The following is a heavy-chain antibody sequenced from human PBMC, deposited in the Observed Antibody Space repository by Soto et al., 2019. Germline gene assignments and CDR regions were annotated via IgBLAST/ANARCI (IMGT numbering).Heavy chain of an antibody. CDR2: IKDDGGDE. CDR3: AGGSGWISDS. Sequence: VQLVESGGGLVQPGGSLRLSCAASGFTFSPYWMSWVRQAPGKGLEWVAIIKDDGGDEHYLEAVRGRFTISRDNAKKSLYLAMNSLRVEDTAMYYCAGGSGWISDSWGQGTLVTVSS. V-gene: IGHV3-7*05. D-gene: IGHD6-19*01. CDR1: GFTFSPYW. J-gene: IGHJ4*02.